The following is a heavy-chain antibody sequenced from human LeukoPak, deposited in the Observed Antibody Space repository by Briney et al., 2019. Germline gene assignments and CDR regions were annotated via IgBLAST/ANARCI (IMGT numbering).Heavy chain of an antibody. J-gene: IGHJ4*02. D-gene: IGHD2-2*01. CDR3: ARFIGYCSSTSCDNDY. Sequence: GASVKVSCKASGYTFTSYYMHWVRQAPGQGLEWMGIINPSGGSTSYAQKFQGRVTMTRDTSTSTVYMELSSLRSEDTAVYYCARFIGYCSSTSCDNDYWGQGTLVTVSS. V-gene: IGHV1-46*01. CDR1: GYTFTSYY. CDR2: INPSGGST.